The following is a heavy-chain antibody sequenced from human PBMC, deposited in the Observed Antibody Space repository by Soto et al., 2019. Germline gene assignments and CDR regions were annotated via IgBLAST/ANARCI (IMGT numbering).Heavy chain of an antibody. V-gene: IGHV4-4*02. J-gene: IGHJ5*02. CDR2: ISHRGTT. CDR1: GGSISNNYW. CDR3: ARVPSP. Sequence: SETLSLTCAVSGGSISNNYWWSWVRQSPGKGLVWIGEISHRGTTNYNPSPKSRVTISVDRSKNQLSLKLSSVTAADTAVYYCARVPSPWGQGTLVTAPQ.